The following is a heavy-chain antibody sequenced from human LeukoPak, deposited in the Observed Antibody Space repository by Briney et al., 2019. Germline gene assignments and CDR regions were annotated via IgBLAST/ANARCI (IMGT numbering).Heavy chain of an antibody. CDR3: AKRGGIVGATYFDY. CDR1: GFTFSSYA. V-gene: IGHV3-23*01. D-gene: IGHD1-26*01. CDR2: ISGSGGST. Sequence: PGGSLRLSCAASGFTFSSYAMSWVRQATGKGLEWVSAISGSGGSTYYADSVKGRFTISRDNSKNTMYLQMNSLRAEDTAVYYCAKRGGIVGATYFDYWGQGTLVTVSS. J-gene: IGHJ4*02.